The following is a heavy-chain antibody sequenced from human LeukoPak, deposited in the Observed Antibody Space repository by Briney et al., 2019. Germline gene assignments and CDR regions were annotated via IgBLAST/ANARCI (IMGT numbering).Heavy chain of an antibody. J-gene: IGHJ6*02. CDR3: ASDGKSSSWYNYYYGMDV. Sequence: GASVKVSCKASGGTFSSYAISWVRQAPGQGLEWMGGIIPIFGTANYAQKFQGRVTITADESTSTAYMELSSLRSEDTAVYYCASDGKSSSWYNYYYGMDVWGQGTTVTVSS. D-gene: IGHD6-13*01. CDR2: IIPIFGTA. CDR1: GGTFSSYA. V-gene: IGHV1-69*13.